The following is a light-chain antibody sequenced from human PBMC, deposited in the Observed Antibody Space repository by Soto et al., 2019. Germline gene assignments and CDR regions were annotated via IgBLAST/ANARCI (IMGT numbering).Light chain of an antibody. CDR2: DAS. Sequence: DIRMTQSPSSLSASAGDRVTITCRASQSINTWVAWYQQKPGKAPKLLIHDASYLETGVPSRFSGSGSGTEFTLTVSSLQPDDFATYYCQQYNSYPRTFGQGTTV. V-gene: IGKV1-5*01. CDR3: QQYNSYPRT. J-gene: IGKJ1*01. CDR1: QSINTW.